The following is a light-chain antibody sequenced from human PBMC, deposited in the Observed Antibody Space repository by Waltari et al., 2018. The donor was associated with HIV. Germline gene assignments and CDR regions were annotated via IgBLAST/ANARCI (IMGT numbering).Light chain of an antibody. CDR1: SSNIEPGYH. V-gene: IGLV1-40*01. J-gene: IGLJ2*01. Sequence: QSVLTQPPSVSGAPGQRVTISCTVSSSNIEPGYHVQWYQQLPGTAPKLLIYGNSNRPSGVPDRFSGSKSGTSASLAITGLQAEDEADYYCQSYDSSLGGSVFGGGTNLTVL. CDR3: QSYDSSLGGSV. CDR2: GNS.